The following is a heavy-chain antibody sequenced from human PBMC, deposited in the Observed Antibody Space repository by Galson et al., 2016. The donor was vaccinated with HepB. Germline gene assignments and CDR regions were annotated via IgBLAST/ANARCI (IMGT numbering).Heavy chain of an antibody. Sequence: SLRLSCAASGFTFRSYAMSWVRQAPGKGLEWVSATSSSGGSTYYVDSVKGRFTISRDNSKNTLYLQMNSLTAEDTAVYYCAKAEPRYYDSSAYYYDYWGQGTLVTVSS. CDR1: GFTFRSYA. J-gene: IGHJ4*02. D-gene: IGHD3-22*01. CDR2: TSSSGGST. CDR3: AKAEPRYYDSSAYYYDY. V-gene: IGHV3-23*01.